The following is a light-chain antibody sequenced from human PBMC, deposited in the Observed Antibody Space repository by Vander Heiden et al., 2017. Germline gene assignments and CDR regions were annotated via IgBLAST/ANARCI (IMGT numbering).Light chain of an antibody. CDR3: KRHSNWPPIT. CDR2: DAS. CDR1: PSVSSY. J-gene: IGKJ4*01. Sequence: EIVLAQAPATLSMSPGERGTLSCRASPSVSSYLAWSQHKPAQAPRLLTHDASNRGSGIAARYSGSYYGQYSTRTISSREPEDSELYYFKRHSNWPPITFGGGTKVXIK. V-gene: IGKV3-11*01.